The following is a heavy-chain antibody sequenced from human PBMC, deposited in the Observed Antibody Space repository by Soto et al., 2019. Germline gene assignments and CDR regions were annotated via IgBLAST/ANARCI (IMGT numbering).Heavy chain of an antibody. CDR1: GGSISGYY. D-gene: IGHD4-17*01. J-gene: IGHJ6*02. Sequence: SETLSLTCTVSGGSISGYYWSWIRQPPGKGLEWIGYIYYSGSTNYNPSLKSRVTISVDTSKNQFSLKLSSVTAADTAVYYCARDAMTTVIPYYYYFGMDVWGQGTTVTVSS. CDR2: IYYSGST. V-gene: IGHV4-59*01. CDR3: ARDAMTTVIPYYYYFGMDV.